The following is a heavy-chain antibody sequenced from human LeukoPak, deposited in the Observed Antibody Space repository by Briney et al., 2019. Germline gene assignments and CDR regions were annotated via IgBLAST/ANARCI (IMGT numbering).Heavy chain of an antibody. V-gene: IGHV3-13*05. CDR1: GFTFSRYD. J-gene: IGHJ3*02. CDR3: ARGFLGDAFDI. Sequence: GWSLRLSCAASGFTFSRYDMHWVRQATGKGLEWVSAIGTVGDPYYPGSVKGRFTISRENAKNSLYLQMNSLRAGDTAVYYCARGFLGDAFDIWGQGTMVTVSS. D-gene: IGHD3-3*01. CDR2: IGTVGDP.